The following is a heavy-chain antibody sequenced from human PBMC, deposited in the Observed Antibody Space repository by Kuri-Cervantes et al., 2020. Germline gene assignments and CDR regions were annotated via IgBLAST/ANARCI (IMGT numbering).Heavy chain of an antibody. CDR3: AKEPSYSSGWLGWYFDL. Sequence: GGSLRPSCAASGFTFSSYGMHWARQAPGKGLEWVAVISYDGSNKYYADSVKGRFTISRDNSKNTLYLQMNSLRAEDTAVYYCAKEPSYSSGWLGWYFDLWGRGTLVTVSS. CDR2: ISYDGSNK. J-gene: IGHJ2*01. D-gene: IGHD6-19*01. V-gene: IGHV3-30*18. CDR1: GFTFSSYG.